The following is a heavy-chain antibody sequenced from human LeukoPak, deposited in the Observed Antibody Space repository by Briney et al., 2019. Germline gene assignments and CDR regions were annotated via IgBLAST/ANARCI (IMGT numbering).Heavy chain of an antibody. CDR2: INPNSGGT. J-gene: IGHJ4*02. D-gene: IGHD6-13*01. V-gene: IGHV1-2*02. Sequence: ASVKVCCKASGYTFTGYYMHWMRQAPGQRLEWMGWINPNSGGTNYAQKFKGRVTMTRDTSISTAYMELSRLTSDDTAVYYCARDPGAQIYAGTLANDYWGQGTLVTVSS. CDR3: ARDPGAQIYAGTLANDY. CDR1: GYTFTGYY.